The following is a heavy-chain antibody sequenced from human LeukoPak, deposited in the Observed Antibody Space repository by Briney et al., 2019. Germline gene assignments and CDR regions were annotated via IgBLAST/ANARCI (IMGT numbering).Heavy chain of an antibody. CDR1: GFTFSSYS. J-gene: IGHJ4*02. V-gene: IGHV3-21*04. CDR2: ISSSSSYI. CDR3: ARDLVASYEPKTRSMGY. D-gene: IGHD3-22*01. Sequence: MSGGSLRLSCAASGFTFSSYSMNWVRQAPGKGLEWVSSISSSSSYIYYADSVKGRFTISRDNAKNSLYLQMNSLRAEDTALYYCARDLVASYEPKTRSMGYWGQGTLVTVSS.